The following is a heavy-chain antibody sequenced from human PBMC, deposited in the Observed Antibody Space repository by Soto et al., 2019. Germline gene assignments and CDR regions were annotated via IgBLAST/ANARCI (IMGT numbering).Heavy chain of an antibody. CDR3: AKDAVPYNGEWDWFDL. Sequence: GGSLRLSCAASGFTFSSYSMNWVRQAPGKGLEWVSSISSSSSYIYYADSVKGRFTISRDNSKNTLYLHMSGLRADDTALYYCAKDAVPYNGEWDWFDLWGQGTLVTVSS. J-gene: IGHJ5*02. D-gene: IGHD3-10*01. CDR2: ISSSSSYI. V-gene: IGHV3-21*01. CDR1: GFTFSSYS.